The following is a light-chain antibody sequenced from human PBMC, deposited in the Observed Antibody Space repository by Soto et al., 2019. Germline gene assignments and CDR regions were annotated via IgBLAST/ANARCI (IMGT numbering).Light chain of an antibody. V-gene: IGLV1-44*01. CDR1: GSNIGTNT. J-gene: IGLJ3*02. CDR3: TAWDGSLDGRV. CDR2: RTD. Sequence: QSVLTQPPSASGTPGQRVTTSCSGSGSNIGTNTVNWYQQLPGTAPKLLIYRTDQRPAGIPDRFSGSKSGTSASLDISGLQSDDEADYYCTAWDGSLDGRVFGGGTKLTVL.